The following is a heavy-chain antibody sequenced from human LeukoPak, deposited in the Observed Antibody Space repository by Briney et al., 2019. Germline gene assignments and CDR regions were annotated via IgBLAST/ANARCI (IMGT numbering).Heavy chain of an antibody. CDR3: ASYSSSSNSFDY. CDR2: ISAYNGNT. CDR1: GYTFTSDG. J-gene: IGHJ4*02. Sequence: ASVKVSCKASGYTFTSDGISWVRQAPGQGLEWMGWISAYNGNTNYAQKLQGRVTMTTDTSTSTAYMELRSLRSDDTAVYYCASYSSSSNSFDYWGQGTLVTVSS. V-gene: IGHV1-18*01. D-gene: IGHD6-6*01.